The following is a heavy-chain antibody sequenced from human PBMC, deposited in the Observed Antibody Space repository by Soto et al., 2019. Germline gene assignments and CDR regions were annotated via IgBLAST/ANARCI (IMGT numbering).Heavy chain of an antibody. D-gene: IGHD3-22*01. J-gene: IGHJ4*02. CDR2: IIPIFGTA. CDR1: GGTFSSYA. Sequence: ASVKVSCKASGGTFSSYAISWVRQAPGQGLEWMGGIIPIFGTANYAQKFQGRVTITADESTSTAYMELSSLRSEDTAVYYCARLVMDSSGYYYFDYWGQGTLVTVSS. V-gene: IGHV1-69*13. CDR3: ARLVMDSSGYYYFDY.